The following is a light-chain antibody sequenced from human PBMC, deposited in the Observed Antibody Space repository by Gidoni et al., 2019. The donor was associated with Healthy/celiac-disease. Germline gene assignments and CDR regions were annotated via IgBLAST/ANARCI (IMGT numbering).Light chain of an antibody. CDR1: QSVSSSY. Sequence: EIALTQSPGTLSLSPGERATLSCRASQSVSSSYLAWYQQKPGQAPRLLIYGASSRATGIPDRFSGSGSGTDFTLTISRLEPEDFAVYYCQQYGSSLYTFGQXTKLEIK. CDR2: GAS. V-gene: IGKV3-20*01. CDR3: QQYGSSLYT. J-gene: IGKJ2*01.